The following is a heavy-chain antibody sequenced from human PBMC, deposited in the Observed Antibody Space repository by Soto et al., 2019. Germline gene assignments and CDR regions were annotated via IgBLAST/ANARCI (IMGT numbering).Heavy chain of an antibody. J-gene: IGHJ4*02. Sequence: GGSLRLSCAASGFTVSNNYMNWVRQAPGKGLEWVSVIYSGGSTYYADSVKGRFTISRDISKNTLYLQMNSLRAEDTAVYYCASNREDSYSSIGYWGQGTLVTVSS. CDR3: ASNREDSYSSIGY. CDR2: IYSGGST. V-gene: IGHV3-66*01. CDR1: GFTVSNNY. D-gene: IGHD5-18*01.